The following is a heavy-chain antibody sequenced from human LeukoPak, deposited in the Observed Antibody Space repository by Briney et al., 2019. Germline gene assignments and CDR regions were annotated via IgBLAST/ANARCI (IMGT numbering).Heavy chain of an antibody. CDR2: IYYSGST. CDR3: ARCLAAQKFDY. Sequence: NPSETPSLTCTVSGASTSDYYYSWIRQPPGKGLEWIGYIYYSGSTNYNPSLQSRVTISVDTSKNQFSLRLSSVTAADTAVYYCARCLAAQKFDYWGQGTLVTVSS. V-gene: IGHV4-59*01. CDR1: GASTSDYY. J-gene: IGHJ4*02. D-gene: IGHD6-6*01.